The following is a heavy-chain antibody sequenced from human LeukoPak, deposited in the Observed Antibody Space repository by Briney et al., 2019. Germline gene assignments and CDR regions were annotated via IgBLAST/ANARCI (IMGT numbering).Heavy chain of an antibody. Sequence: PGGSLRLSCAASGFSLSGFWMHWVRQAPGKGLVWVSQINGDGSSTGYADSVRGRFTISRDNAKNTLYLQVNSLRAEDTAVYYCGRGGTSPIDYWGQGTLVIVSS. CDR2: INGDGSST. CDR1: GFSLSGFW. V-gene: IGHV3-74*01. D-gene: IGHD1-1*01. J-gene: IGHJ4*02. CDR3: GRGGTSPIDY.